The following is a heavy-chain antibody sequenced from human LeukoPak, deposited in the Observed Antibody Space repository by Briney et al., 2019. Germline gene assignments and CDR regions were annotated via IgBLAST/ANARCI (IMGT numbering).Heavy chain of an antibody. CDR1: GFTFNNYA. V-gene: IGHV3-23*01. D-gene: IGHD2-21*01. J-gene: IGHJ4*02. Sequence: GGSLRLSCAASGFTFNNYAMSWVRQARGKGLEWVSAISGSGVITYFADSVKGRFTISRDNAKNSLFLQMNSLRDEDTAVYYCARDRDWAFDYWGQGTLVTVSS. CDR2: ISGSGVIT. CDR3: ARDRDWAFDY.